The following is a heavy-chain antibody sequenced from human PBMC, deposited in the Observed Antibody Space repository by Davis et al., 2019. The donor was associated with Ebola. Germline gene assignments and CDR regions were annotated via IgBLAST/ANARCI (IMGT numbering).Heavy chain of an antibody. CDR3: ARPWYSGTYYDAYDI. CDR1: GASISSRSYY. V-gene: IGHV4-39*01. CDR2: FPYGDTT. Sequence: MPGGSLRLSCTVSGASISSRSYYWGWIRQPPGKGLEWVGSFPYGDTTHYYNPSLRSRVTISVDTSRNQFSLKLSSATAADTAVYYCARPWYSGTYYDAYDIWGQGTMVAVSS. J-gene: IGHJ3*02. D-gene: IGHD1-26*01.